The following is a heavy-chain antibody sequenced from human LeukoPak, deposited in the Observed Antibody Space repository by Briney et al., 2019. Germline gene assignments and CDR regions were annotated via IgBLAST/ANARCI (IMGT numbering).Heavy chain of an antibody. CDR3: TTDDMSVSY. J-gene: IGHJ4*02. CDR1: GLTFSDTW. CDR2: IKSNADGGTT. Sequence: PGGSLRLSCAASGLTFSDTWMSWVRQAPGKGLEWVGHIKSNADGGTTDYAAPVKGRFAISRDDSKNTLYLQMNSLQTEDTAVYYCTTDDMSVSYWGQGTLVTVSS. V-gene: IGHV3-15*01. D-gene: IGHD4-17*01.